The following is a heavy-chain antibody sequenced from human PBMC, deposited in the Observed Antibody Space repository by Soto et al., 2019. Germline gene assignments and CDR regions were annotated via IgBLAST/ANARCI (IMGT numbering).Heavy chain of an antibody. D-gene: IGHD5-18*01. V-gene: IGHV1-69*01. CDR1: GGYFSSLS. J-gene: IGHJ1*01. CDR2: TIPNFGTA. Sequence: QVQLVQSGAEVKKPGSSVKLSCKASGGYFSSLSISWVRQAPGQGLEWMGGTIPNFGTADYAQNFQGRVTLTADEKTRTVYMASTSLTSDDAALYCCASGWSHSDSTGYFMDFDVWGQGTLVTVSS. CDR3: ASGWSHSDSTGYFMDFDV.